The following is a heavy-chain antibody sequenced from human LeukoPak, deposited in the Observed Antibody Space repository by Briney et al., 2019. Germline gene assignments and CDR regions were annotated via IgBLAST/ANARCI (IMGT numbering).Heavy chain of an antibody. D-gene: IGHD1-26*01. V-gene: IGHV3-30*03. J-gene: IGHJ4*02. CDR1: GFTFSSYG. CDR2: ISYDGSNK. CDR3: ASSQGPWDLLGPPLDY. Sequence: PGGSLRLSCAASGFTFSSYGMHWVRQAPGKGLEWVAVISYDGSNKYYADSVQGRFTISRDNSKNTLYLQMNSLRAEDTAVYYCASSQGPWDLLGPPLDYWGQGTLVTVSS.